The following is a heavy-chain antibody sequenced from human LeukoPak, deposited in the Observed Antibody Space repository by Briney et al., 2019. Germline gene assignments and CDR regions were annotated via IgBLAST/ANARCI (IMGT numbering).Heavy chain of an antibody. CDR1: GFTFSSYW. J-gene: IGHJ4*02. V-gene: IGHV3-23*01. CDR2: IRSSGEST. CDR3: AKEVRESAWFYFDY. Sequence: GGSLRLSCVVSGFTFSSYWMHWVRQAPGKGLEWVSSIRSSGESTYYADSVKGRFTISRDNSRNTVFLQMKSLTAEDTAVYYCAKEVRESAWFYFDYWGQGTLATVSS. D-gene: IGHD3-10*01.